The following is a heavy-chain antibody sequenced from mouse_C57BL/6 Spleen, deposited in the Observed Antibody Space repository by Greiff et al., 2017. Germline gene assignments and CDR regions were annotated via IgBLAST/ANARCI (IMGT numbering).Heavy chain of an antibody. CDR2: ISYDGSN. Sequence: EVQLQESGPGLVKPSQSLSLTCSVTGYSITSGYYWNWIRQFPGNKLEWMGYISYDGSNNYNPSLKNRISITRDTSKNQFFLKLNSVTTEDTATYYCARKIYYGNYYWYFDVWGTGTTVTVSS. J-gene: IGHJ1*03. D-gene: IGHD2-1*01. CDR3: ARKIYYGNYYWYFDV. V-gene: IGHV3-6*01. CDR1: GYSITSGYY.